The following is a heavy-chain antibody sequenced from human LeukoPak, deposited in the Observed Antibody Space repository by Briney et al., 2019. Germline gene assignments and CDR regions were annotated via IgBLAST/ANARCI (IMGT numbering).Heavy chain of an antibody. J-gene: IGHJ4*02. CDR2: IRSKAYGGTT. D-gene: IGHD3-9*01. Sequence: GGSLRLSCTASGFTFGDYAMSWVRQAPGKGLEWVGFIRSKAYGGTTEYAASVKGRFTISRDDSKSIAYLQMNSLKTEDTAVYYCTRDGGLRYFGWLLYHYWGQGTLVTVSS. CDR3: TRDGGLRYFGWLLYHY. CDR1: GFTFGDYA. V-gene: IGHV3-49*04.